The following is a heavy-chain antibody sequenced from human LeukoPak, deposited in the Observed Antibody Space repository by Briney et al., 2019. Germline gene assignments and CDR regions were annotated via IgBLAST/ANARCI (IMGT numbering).Heavy chain of an antibody. J-gene: IGHJ4*02. D-gene: IGHD5-12*01. CDR3: AKDRSGYDYYGQYYFDY. CDR1: GFTFSSYA. CDR2: VSGSGGTT. V-gene: IGHV3-23*01. Sequence: GGSLRLSCAASGFTFSSYAMSWVRQAPGKGLEYVSGVSGSGGTTYYADSVKGRFTISRDNSKNTLYLQMNSLRAEDTALYYCAKDRSGYDYYGQYYFDYWGQGTLVTVSS.